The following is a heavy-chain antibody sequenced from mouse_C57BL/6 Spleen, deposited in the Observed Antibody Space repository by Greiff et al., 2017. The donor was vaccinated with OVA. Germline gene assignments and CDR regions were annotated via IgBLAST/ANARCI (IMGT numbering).Heavy chain of an antibody. J-gene: IGHJ4*01. CDR1: GYTFTSYW. D-gene: IGHD2-1*01. Sequence: VQLQQPGAELVMPGASVKLSCKASGYTFTSYWMHWVKQRPGQGLEWIGEIDPSDSYTNYNQKFKGKSTLTVDKSSSTAYMQLSSLTSEDSAVYYCARIYGNYDAMDYWGQGTSVTVSA. CDR2: IDPSDSYT. V-gene: IGHV1-69*01. CDR3: ARIYGNYDAMDY.